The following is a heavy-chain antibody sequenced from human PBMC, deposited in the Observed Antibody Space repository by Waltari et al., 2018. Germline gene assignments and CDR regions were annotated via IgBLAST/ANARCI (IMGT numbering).Heavy chain of an antibody. CDR1: GFTFSGHW. J-gene: IGHJ4*02. D-gene: IGHD3-16*01. Sequence: EVQLVESGGGLVQPGGSLRLSCAASGFTFSGHWIHGVRQAPGKGLVWVARSNREGSSTSYADFVKGRFTISRDNAKNTLYLQMNSLRAEDTAVYYCARNSKDWRSDGGLDYWGQGTLVTVSS. CDR2: SNREGSST. CDR3: ARNSKDWRSDGGLDY. V-gene: IGHV3-74*01.